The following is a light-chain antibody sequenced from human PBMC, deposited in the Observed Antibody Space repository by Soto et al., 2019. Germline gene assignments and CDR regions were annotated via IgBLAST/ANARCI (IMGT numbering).Light chain of an antibody. CDR2: GAS. J-gene: IGKJ5*01. CDR3: HQRSDWPLIS. Sequence: EIVLTQSPGTLSLSPGERATLSCRASQSVSSNLAWYQQKPGQAPRLLIYGASTRATGIPARFSGSGSGTDFTLTISSLEPEDFAVYYCHQRSDWPLISFGPGTRLEIK. V-gene: IGKV3-11*01. CDR1: QSVSSN.